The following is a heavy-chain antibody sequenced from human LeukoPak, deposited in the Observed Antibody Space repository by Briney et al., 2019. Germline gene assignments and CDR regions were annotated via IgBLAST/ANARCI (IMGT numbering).Heavy chain of an antibody. Sequence: GESLKISCKGSGYSFTNFWIGWVRQMPGEGLEWMGIIYPGDSDTRYSPSFQGQVTISADKSISTAYLKWSSLKASDTAMYYCATIYCSGGSCYSGDAFDFWGQGTMVTVSS. D-gene: IGHD2-15*01. J-gene: IGHJ3*01. V-gene: IGHV5-51*01. CDR3: ATIYCSGGSCYSGDAFDF. CDR1: GYSFTNFW. CDR2: IYPGDSDT.